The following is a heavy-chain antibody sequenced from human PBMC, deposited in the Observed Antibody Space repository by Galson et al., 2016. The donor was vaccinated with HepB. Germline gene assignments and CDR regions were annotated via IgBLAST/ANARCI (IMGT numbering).Heavy chain of an antibody. V-gene: IGHV2-70*04. Sequence: PALVKPTQTLTLTCTFSGFSLTTSGMRVSWIRQPPGKAPEWLARIDWDDDKFYNKSLKTRLTISKDTSKNQVVLTMTNMDPVYTATYFCARMDRGGSNEGGFDVWGQGILVTVSS. CDR1: GFSLTTSGMR. J-gene: IGHJ4*02. CDR3: ARMDRGGSNEGGFDV. CDR2: IDWDDDK. D-gene: IGHD6-25*01.